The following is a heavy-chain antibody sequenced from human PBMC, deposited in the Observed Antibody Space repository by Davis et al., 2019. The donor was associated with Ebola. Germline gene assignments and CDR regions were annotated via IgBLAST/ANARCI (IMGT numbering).Heavy chain of an antibody. CDR2: INTGSNYI. CDR1: GFTFSDYS. CDR3: ARERGPYILGWFEPFDI. J-gene: IGHJ3*02. D-gene: IGHD3-10*01. Sequence: GGSLRLSCAASGFTFSDYSMSWVRQAPGKGLEWVSSINTGSNYIFYGDSVKGRFTISRDNAKNSLVLQMDSLTVEDTAVYYCARERGPYILGWFEPFDIWGQGTRVTVSS. V-gene: IGHV3-21*01.